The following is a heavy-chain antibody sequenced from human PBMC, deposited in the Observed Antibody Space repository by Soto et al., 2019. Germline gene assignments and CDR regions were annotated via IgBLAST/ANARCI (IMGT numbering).Heavy chain of an antibody. CDR1: GFTFSSYW. J-gene: IGHJ6*03. Sequence: EVQLVESGGGLVQPGESLRLSCGGSGFTFSSYWMYWVRQTPGRGLVWVSRLNSDGSSTSYADSVKGRFTISRDNVKNVLYMQMNTLRAEDAAVYYCARGREYAMEVWGKGTTVTVSS. CDR3: ARGREYAMEV. V-gene: IGHV3-74*01. CDR2: LNSDGSST.